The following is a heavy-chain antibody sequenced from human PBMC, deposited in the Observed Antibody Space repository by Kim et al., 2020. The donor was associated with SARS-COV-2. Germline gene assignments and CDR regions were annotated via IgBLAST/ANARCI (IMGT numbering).Heavy chain of an antibody. J-gene: IGHJ6*02. D-gene: IGHD6-19*01. CDR2: ISSAGRNK. CDR3: AKEEGSGYSSGWTYYYYGMDV. CDR1: GFTFSSYG. Sequence: GGSLRLSCAASGFTFSSYGMHWVRQGLGNGLAWVAVISSAGRNKYYADSVKGRFTISRDNSKNTLYLQMNSLRAEDTAVYYCAKEEGSGYSSGWTYYYYGMDVWGQGTTVTVSS. V-gene: IGHV3-30*18.